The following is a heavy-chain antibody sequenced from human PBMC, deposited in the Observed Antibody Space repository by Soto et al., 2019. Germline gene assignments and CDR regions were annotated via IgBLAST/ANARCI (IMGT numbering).Heavy chain of an antibody. CDR2: MNPNSGNT. J-gene: IGHJ6*02. CDR1: GYTFTSYD. D-gene: IGHD6-19*01. Sequence: EASVKVSCKASGYTFTSYDINWVRQATGQGLEWMGWMNPNSGNTGYAQKFQGRVTMTRNTSISTAYMELSSLRSEDTAVYYCARWLGTGDYYYYGMDVWGQGTTVTVSS. V-gene: IGHV1-8*01. CDR3: ARWLGTGDYYYYGMDV.